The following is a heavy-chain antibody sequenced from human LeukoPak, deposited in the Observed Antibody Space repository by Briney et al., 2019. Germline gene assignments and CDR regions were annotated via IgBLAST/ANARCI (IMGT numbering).Heavy chain of an antibody. J-gene: IGHJ6*03. Sequence: SETLSLTCTVFGGSISSSSYYWGWIRQPPGKGLEWIGSIYNNASPNYNPSLKSRVTISLDTSKSQLSLKLTSVTAADTAVYYCARDDLQRLGEFYTDVWGNGTTVTTSS. CDR1: GGSISSSSYY. CDR2: IYNNASP. D-gene: IGHD3-16*01. CDR3: ARDDLQRLGEFYTDV. V-gene: IGHV4-39*07.